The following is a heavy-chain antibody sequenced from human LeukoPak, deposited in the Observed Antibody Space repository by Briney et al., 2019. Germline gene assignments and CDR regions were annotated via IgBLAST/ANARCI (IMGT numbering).Heavy chain of an antibody. CDR2: ISSSSSYI. J-gene: IGHJ5*02. V-gene: IGHV3-21*01. Sequence: PGGSLRLSCAASGFTFSSYSTNWVRQAPGKGLEWVSSISSSSSYIYYADSVKGRFTISRDNAKNSLYLQMNSLRAEDTAVYYCARDSSSWRKANWFDPWGQGTLVTVSS. CDR3: ARDSSSWRKANWFDP. CDR1: GFTFSSYS. D-gene: IGHD6-13*01.